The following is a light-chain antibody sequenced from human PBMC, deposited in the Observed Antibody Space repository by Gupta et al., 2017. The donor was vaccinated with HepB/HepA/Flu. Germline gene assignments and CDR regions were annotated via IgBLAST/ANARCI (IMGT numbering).Light chain of an antibody. V-gene: IGLV3-25*03. J-gene: IGLJ2*01. CDR1: ALPKQY. CDR2: KDT. CDR3: QSADSSGTYVG. Sequence: SFELTQPPSVSVSPGQMARITCSGDALPKQYGHWYQQKPGQAPLVVIYKDTERPSGIPERFSGSSSGTTVTLTISGVRAEDEADYYCQSADSSGTYVGFGGGTKLTVL.